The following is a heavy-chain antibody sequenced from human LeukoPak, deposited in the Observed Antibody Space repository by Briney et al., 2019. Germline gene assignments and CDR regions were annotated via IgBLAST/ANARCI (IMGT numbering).Heavy chain of an antibody. J-gene: IGHJ4*02. Sequence: ASVKVSCKASGGTFSSYAISWVRQAPGQGLEWMGGIIPIFGTANYAQKFQGRVTITADESTSTAYMELSSLRSEDTAVYYCARRGYSSSSNEFFDYWGQGTLVTVSS. CDR2: IIPIFGTA. CDR3: ARRGYSSSSNEFFDY. D-gene: IGHD6-6*01. V-gene: IGHV1-69*13. CDR1: GGTFSSYA.